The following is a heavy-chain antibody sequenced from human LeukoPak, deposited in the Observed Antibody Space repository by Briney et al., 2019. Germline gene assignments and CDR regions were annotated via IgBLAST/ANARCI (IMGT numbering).Heavy chain of an antibody. V-gene: IGHV3-23*01. CDR2: ISGSGGST. Sequence: PGGSLRLSCAASGFTFSSYAMSWVRQAPGKGLEWVSAISGSGGSTYYADSVKGRFTISRDNSKNTLYLQMNSLRAEDTAVYYCAKARFVCGGDCYPYYFDYWGQGTLVTVSS. J-gene: IGHJ4*02. D-gene: IGHD2-21*02. CDR3: AKARFVCGGDCYPYYFDY. CDR1: GFTFSSYA.